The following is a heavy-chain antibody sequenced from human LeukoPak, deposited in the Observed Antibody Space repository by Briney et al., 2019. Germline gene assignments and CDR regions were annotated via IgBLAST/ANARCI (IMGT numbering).Heavy chain of an antibody. CDR3: GIIVCYRFHP. J-gene: IGHJ5*02. V-gene: IGHV4-4*07. CDR1: GGSITEYY. Sequence: SETLSLTCSVSGGSITEYYWTWIRLPAGKGLEWIGRMDNSGSSSYNPSLRSRVTMSLDTSKNQFSLRVNSVTAADTAVYFCGIIVCYRFHPWGQGTEVAIS. CDR2: MDNSGSS. D-gene: IGHD2-8*01.